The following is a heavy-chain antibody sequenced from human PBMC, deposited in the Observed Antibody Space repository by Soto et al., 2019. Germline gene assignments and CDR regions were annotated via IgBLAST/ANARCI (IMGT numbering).Heavy chain of an antibody. D-gene: IGHD4-4*01. CDR1: GYTFTDYW. V-gene: IGHV5-51*01. CDR2: IYPGDSDT. Sequence: GESLKISCKGSGYTFTDYWIGWVRQLPGKGLEWMGIIYPGDSDTRYSPSFQGHVTITVDKSTSTAYLQWNTLKASDTAMYYCARHLSNFRYYYYAMDVWGPGTTVTVSS. J-gene: IGHJ6*02. CDR3: ARHLSNFRYYYYAMDV.